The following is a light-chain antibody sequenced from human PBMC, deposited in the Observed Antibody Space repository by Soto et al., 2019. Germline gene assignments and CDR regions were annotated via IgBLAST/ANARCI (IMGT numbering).Light chain of an antibody. CDR3: QQYNNWPPWT. V-gene: IGKV3-15*01. Sequence: EIVMTQSPATLSVSPGERATLYCRASQSVRDNLAWYQQKPGQAPRLLIYAASTRATGIPARISGSGSGTDFTLTISSLQSEDFAVYYCQQYNNWPPWTFGQGTKVDIK. J-gene: IGKJ1*01. CDR1: QSVRDN. CDR2: AAS.